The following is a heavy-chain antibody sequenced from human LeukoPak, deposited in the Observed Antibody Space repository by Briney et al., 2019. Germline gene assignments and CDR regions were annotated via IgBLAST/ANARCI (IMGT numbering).Heavy chain of an antibody. J-gene: IGHJ6*02. CDR2: IYTSGST. D-gene: IGHD4-23*01. CDR3: ARDHTVVTPIDYYYYGMDV. CDR1: GGSISSGSYY. V-gene: IGHV4-61*02. Sequence: TLSLTCTVSGGSISSGSYYWSWIRQPAGKGLXXIGRIYTSGSTNYNPSLKSRVTISVDTSKNQFSLKLSSVTAADTAVYYCARDHTVVTPIDYYYYGMDVWGQGTTVTVSS.